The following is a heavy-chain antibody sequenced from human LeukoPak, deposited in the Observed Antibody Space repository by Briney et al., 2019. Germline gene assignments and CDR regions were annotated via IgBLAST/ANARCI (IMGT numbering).Heavy chain of an antibody. CDR3: ARAKGEQYSGSYPPLYYMDV. Sequence: ASVKVSCKASGYTFTGYYMHWVRQAPGQGLEWMGWINPNSGGTNYAQKFQGRVTMTRDTSISTAYMELSRLRSDDTAVYYCARAKGEQYSGSYPPLYYMDVWGKGTTVTVSS. V-gene: IGHV1-2*02. D-gene: IGHD1-26*01. J-gene: IGHJ6*03. CDR2: INPNSGGT. CDR1: GYTFTGYY.